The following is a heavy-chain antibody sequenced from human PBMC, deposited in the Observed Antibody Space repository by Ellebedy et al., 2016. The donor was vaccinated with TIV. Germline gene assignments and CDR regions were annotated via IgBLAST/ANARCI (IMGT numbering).Heavy chain of an antibody. J-gene: IGHJ4*02. CDR3: ARLFAVADKRGGY. V-gene: IGHV4-61*02. CDR2: IYTSGST. CDR1: GGSISSSGYY. Sequence: LRLSCIVSGGSISSSGYYWTWIRQPAGKGLEWIGRIYTSGSTNYNPSLKSRVTISVDTSKNQFSLKLSSVTAADTAVYYCARLFAVADKRGGYWGQGTLVTVSS. D-gene: IGHD6-19*01.